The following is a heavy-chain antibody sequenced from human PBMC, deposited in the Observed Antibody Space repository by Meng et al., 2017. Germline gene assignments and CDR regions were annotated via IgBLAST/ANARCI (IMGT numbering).Heavy chain of an antibody. CDR1: GGTFSSYA. CDR2: IIPIFGTA. Sequence: SVKVSCKASGGTFSSYAISWVRQAPGQGLEWMGGIIPIFGTANYAQKFQGRVTITTDESTSTAYMELSSLRSEDTAVYYCARARDRGSYSTGLDYWGQGTLVTFSS. J-gene: IGHJ4*02. D-gene: IGHD1-26*01. CDR3: ARARDRGSYSTGLDY. V-gene: IGHV1-69*05.